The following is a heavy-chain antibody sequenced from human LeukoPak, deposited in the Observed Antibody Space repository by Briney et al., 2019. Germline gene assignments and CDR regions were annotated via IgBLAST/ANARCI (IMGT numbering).Heavy chain of an antibody. Sequence: GGSLRLSCAASGFTFSSYAMHWVRQAPGKGLEWVSSISRSTTNIYYADSVKGRFTISRDNAKNSLYLQMNSLRAEDTAVYYCARASYGDFLDYWGQGALVTVSS. D-gene: IGHD4-17*01. CDR1: GFTFSSYA. CDR2: ISRSTTNI. CDR3: ARASYGDFLDY. V-gene: IGHV3-21*01. J-gene: IGHJ4*02.